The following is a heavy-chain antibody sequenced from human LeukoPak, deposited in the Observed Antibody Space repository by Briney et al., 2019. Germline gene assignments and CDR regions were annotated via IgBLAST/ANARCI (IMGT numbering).Heavy chain of an antibody. CDR3: ARGITVTTVFDY. J-gene: IGHJ4*02. Sequence: PSETLSLTCTVSGGSISNYYWSWIRQPPGKGLGWIGYIYYSGSTKYNPSLKSRVTISVDTSKNQFSLKLSSVTAADTAVYYCARGITVTTVFDYWGQGTLVTVSS. V-gene: IGHV4-59*01. CDR2: IYYSGST. CDR1: GGSISNYY. D-gene: IGHD4-17*01.